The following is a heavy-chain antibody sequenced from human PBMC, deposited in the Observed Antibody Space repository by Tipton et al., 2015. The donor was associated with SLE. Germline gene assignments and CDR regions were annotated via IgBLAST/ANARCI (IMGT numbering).Heavy chain of an antibody. J-gene: IGHJ4*02. Sequence: SLRLSCAASGFTFNDHWMYWVRQTPGKGLEWVANINQDGSNLAYVDSVRGRFSISRDNAQNSLILQMNGLRADDTAVYYCVKASPYDSANNWGQGTLVTVSS. CDR3: VKASPYDSANN. V-gene: IGHV3-7*01. D-gene: IGHD5-12*01. CDR2: INQDGSNL. CDR1: GFTFNDHW.